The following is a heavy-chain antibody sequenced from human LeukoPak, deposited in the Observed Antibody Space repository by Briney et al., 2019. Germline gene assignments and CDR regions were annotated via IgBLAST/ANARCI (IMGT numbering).Heavy chain of an antibody. Sequence: GSLRLSCQASGFSFNDYIMSWVRQAPGKGLEWIAFIRSSHHGATREYAASVKGRFIISRDDSKNIAYLQMDSLKTEDTGVYFCTRDRGGRWFGELLGFDNWGQGTLLTVSS. CDR2: IRSSHHGATR. V-gene: IGHV3-49*04. D-gene: IGHD3-10*01. CDR1: GFSFNDYI. J-gene: IGHJ4*02. CDR3: TRDRGGRWFGELLGFDN.